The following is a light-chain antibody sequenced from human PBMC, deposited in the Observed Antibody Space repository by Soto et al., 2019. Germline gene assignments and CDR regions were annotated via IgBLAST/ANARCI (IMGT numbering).Light chain of an antibody. CDR3: QQYNDYSLWT. CDR1: QSISTW. Sequence: DIEITQSPSTLSASVGDRVTITCRASQSISTWLAWYQQKPGKAPKLLIYKASSLEGGVPSRFSGSGSGTEFTLTISSLQPDDFATYYCQQYNDYSLWTFGQGTKVEIK. CDR2: KAS. J-gene: IGKJ1*01. V-gene: IGKV1-5*03.